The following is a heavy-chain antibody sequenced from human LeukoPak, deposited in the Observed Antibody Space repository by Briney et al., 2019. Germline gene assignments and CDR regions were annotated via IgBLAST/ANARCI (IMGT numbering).Heavy chain of an antibody. V-gene: IGHV4-59*08. CDR1: GGSFNNYY. CDR3: GRQPSGCYEKSGYYPYYFDY. D-gene: IGHD3-22*01. Sequence: PSETLSLTCTVSGGSFNNYYWSWVRQPPGKGLEYIGHIFYNGATKYNPSLTSRVTISLDTSKSQISLTVSSVTAADTAVYYCGRQPSGCYEKSGYYPYYFDYWGQGTLVTVSS. CDR2: IFYNGAT. J-gene: IGHJ4*02.